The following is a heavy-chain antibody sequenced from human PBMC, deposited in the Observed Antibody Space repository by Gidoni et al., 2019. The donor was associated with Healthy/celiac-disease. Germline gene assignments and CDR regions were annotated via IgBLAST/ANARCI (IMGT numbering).Heavy chain of an antibody. J-gene: IGHJ3*02. V-gene: IGHV3-73*02. CDR1: GFTFSGSA. D-gene: IGHD3-10*01. Sequence: EVQLVESGGGLVQPGGSLKLSCAASGFTFSGSAMHWFRQASGKGLEWVGRIRSKANSYATAYAASVKGRFTISRDDSKNTAYLQMNSLKTEDTAVYYCTRSSLLWFGELLYTDAFDIWGQGTMVTVSS. CDR3: TRSSLLWFGELLYTDAFDI. CDR2: IRSKANSYAT.